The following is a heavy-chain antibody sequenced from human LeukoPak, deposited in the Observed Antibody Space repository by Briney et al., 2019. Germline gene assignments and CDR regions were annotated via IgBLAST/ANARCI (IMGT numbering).Heavy chain of an antibody. D-gene: IGHD1-26*01. CDR2: ISGSGGST. Sequence: PGGSLRLSCAASGFTFSSYAMSWVRQAPGKGLEWVSAISGSGGSTYYADSVKSRFTISRDNSKNTLYLQMNSLRAEDTAVYYCATIVGATSRAFDIWGQGTMVTVSS. CDR3: ATIVGATSRAFDI. J-gene: IGHJ3*02. CDR1: GFTFSSYA. V-gene: IGHV3-23*01.